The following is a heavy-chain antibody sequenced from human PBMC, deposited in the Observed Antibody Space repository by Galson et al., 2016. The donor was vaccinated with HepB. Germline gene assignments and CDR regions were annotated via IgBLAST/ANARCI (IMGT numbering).Heavy chain of an antibody. V-gene: IGHV3-30*04. CDR3: ARLPYYYYYGMDV. CDR1: GFTFSQFA. J-gene: IGHJ6*02. Sequence: SLRLSCAASGFTFSQFAVHWVRQAPGKGLEWVAVISYDGTKQYYTDSVKGRFTVSRDNAKNSLYLQMNSLRAEDTALYYCARLPYYYYYGMDVWGQGTTVTVSS. CDR2: ISYDGTKQ.